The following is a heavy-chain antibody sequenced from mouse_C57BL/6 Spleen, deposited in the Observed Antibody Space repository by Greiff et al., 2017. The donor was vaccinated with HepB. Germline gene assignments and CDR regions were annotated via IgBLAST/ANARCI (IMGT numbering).Heavy chain of an antibody. J-gene: IGHJ3*01. Sequence: VQLQQSGAELVRPGASVKLSCTASGFNIKDDYMHWVKQRPEQSLEWIGWIDPENGDTEYASKFQGKATITADTSSNTAYLQLSSLTSEDTAVYYCLSTMITTGFAYWGQGTLVTVSA. CDR1: GFNIKDDY. V-gene: IGHV14-4*01. CDR3: LSTMITTGFAY. D-gene: IGHD2-4*01. CDR2: IDPENGDT.